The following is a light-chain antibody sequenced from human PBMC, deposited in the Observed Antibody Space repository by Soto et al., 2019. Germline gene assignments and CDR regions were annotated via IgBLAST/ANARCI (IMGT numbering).Light chain of an antibody. V-gene: IGLV2-14*03. CDR2: DAT. CDR1: SSDFGGYTY. J-gene: IGLJ1*01. Sequence: QSALTQPASVSGSPGQSMTISCTGTSSDFGGYTYVSWYQQHPGKAPKLMIFDATSRPSGVSNRFSGSKSDNTASLTIAGLQAEDEADYYCSSYTSTSTYVFGTGTKLTVL. CDR3: SSYTSTSTYV.